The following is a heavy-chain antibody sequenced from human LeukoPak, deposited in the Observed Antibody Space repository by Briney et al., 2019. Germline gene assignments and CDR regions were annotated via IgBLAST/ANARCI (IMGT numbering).Heavy chain of an antibody. V-gene: IGHV4-59*01. D-gene: IGHD5-24*01. CDR2: IYYSGST. Sequence: SETLSLNCTVSGGSISSYYWSWIRQPPGHGLEWIGYIYYSGSTNYNPSLKSRVTISVDTSKNQFSLKLSSVTAADTAVYYCAREDGYNFNYWGQGTLVTVSS. J-gene: IGHJ4*02. CDR3: AREDGYNFNY. CDR1: GGSISSYY.